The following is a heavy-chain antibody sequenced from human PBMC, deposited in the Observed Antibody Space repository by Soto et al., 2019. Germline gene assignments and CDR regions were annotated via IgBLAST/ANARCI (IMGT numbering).Heavy chain of an antibody. CDR2: ISSSGSSI. CDR1: GFTFSSYE. V-gene: IGHV3-48*03. CDR3: ARDGVDGSGLGYYVMDV. Sequence: PGGSLRLSCAASGFTFSSYEMNWVRQAPGKGLEWVSYISSSGSSIYYADSVKGRFTISRDNAKNSLYLQMNSLRAEDTAVYYCARDGVDGSGLGYYVMDVWGQGTTVTVSS. J-gene: IGHJ6*02. D-gene: IGHD6-19*01.